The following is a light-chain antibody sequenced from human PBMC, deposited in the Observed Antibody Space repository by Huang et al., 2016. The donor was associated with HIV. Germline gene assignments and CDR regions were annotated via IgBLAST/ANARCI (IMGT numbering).Light chain of an antibody. Sequence: DIQLTQSPSSLSASVGDGITITCRASENIVYSLSWFRQRPGRAPEALIYAASRLHAGVPSKVRATGSGTNVTLSIDGLGPEDFATYYCQQSRSLPRTYGGGTKVDI. CDR2: AAS. V-gene: IGKV1-39*01. J-gene: IGKJ4*01. CDR3: QQSRSLPRT. CDR1: ENIVYS.